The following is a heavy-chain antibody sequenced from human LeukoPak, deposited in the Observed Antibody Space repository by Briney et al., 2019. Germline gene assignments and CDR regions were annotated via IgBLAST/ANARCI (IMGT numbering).Heavy chain of an antibody. J-gene: IGHJ4*02. V-gene: IGHV4-59*01. Sequence: SETLSLTCTVSGGSISSYYWSWIRQPPGKGLEWIGYIYYSGSTNYNPSLKSRVTISVDTSKNQFSLKLSSVTAADTAVYCCASGRAGCRQWGQGTLVTVSS. CDR1: GGSISSYY. CDR2: IYYSGST. D-gene: IGHD5-24*01. CDR3: ASGRAGCRQ.